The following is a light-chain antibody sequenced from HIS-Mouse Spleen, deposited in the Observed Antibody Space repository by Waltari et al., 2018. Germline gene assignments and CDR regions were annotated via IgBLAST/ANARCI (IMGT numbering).Light chain of an antibody. J-gene: IGLJ2*01. V-gene: IGLV2-23*03. CDR2: EGS. Sequence: QSALTQPASVSGSPGQSITISCTGTSSDVGSYNLVSWYQQHPGKAPKRIIYEGSKRTSGVSNRFSGSKSGNTASLTISGLQAEDEADYYCCSYAGSSTFVVFGGGTKLTVL. CDR1: SSDVGSYNL. CDR3: CSYAGSSTFVV.